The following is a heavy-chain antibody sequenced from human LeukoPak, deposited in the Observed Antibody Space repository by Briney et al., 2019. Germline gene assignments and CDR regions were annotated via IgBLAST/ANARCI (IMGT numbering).Heavy chain of an antibody. CDR3: ARDKWLGGGWYTNWFDP. V-gene: IGHV1-2*02. CDR2: INANSGGT. D-gene: IGHD6-19*01. J-gene: IGHJ5*02. Sequence: ASVKVSCKASGYTFTAYHIHWVRQAPGQGLEWMGWINANSGGTNYAQSFQDRVTMTRDTSISTAYMELSRLTSDDTAVYYCARDKWLGGGWYTNWFDPWGQGTLVTVSS. CDR1: GYTFTAYH.